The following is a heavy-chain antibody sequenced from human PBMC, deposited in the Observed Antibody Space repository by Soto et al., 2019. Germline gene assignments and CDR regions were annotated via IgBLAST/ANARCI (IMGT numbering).Heavy chain of an antibody. J-gene: IGHJ4*02. Sequence: PSETLSLTCAVSGGSISSGGYSWSWIRQPPGKGLEWIGYIYHSGSTYYNPSLKSRVTISVDRSKNQFSLKLSSVTAADTAVYSCARENNVLPGGYDYWGQGTLVTVS. D-gene: IGHD3-10*01. CDR2: IYHSGST. CDR3: ARENNVLPGGYDY. V-gene: IGHV4-30-2*01. CDR1: GGSISSGGYS.